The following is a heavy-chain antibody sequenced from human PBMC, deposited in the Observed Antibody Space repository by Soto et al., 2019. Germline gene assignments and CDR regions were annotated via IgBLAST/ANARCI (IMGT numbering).Heavy chain of an antibody. V-gene: IGHV4-59*12. J-gene: IGHJ5*02. CDR3: ARGRYDFWSGYYPYNWFDP. D-gene: IGHD3-3*01. CDR1: GGSISSYY. CDR2: IYHSGST. Sequence: SETLSLTCTVSGGSISSYYWSWIRQPAGKGLEWIVYIYHSGSTYYNPSLKSRVTISVDRSKNQFSLKLSSVTAADTAVYYCARGRYDFWSGYYPYNWFDPWGQGTLVTVSS.